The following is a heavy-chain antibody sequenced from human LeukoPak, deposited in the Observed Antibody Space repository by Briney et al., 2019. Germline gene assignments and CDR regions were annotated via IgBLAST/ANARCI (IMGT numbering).Heavy chain of an antibody. CDR1: GFTFNKYW. Sequence: PGGSLRLSCAASGFTFNKYWMTWVRQAPGKGLEWVATIKTDGSQKYYVDSVKGRFSISRDNAKNSLYLQMNSLRAEDTAVYYCARGHSSSWYTVGPNWFDPWGQGTLVTVSS. D-gene: IGHD6-13*01. CDR3: ARGHSSSWYTVGPNWFDP. V-gene: IGHV3-7*01. CDR2: IKTDGSQK. J-gene: IGHJ5*02.